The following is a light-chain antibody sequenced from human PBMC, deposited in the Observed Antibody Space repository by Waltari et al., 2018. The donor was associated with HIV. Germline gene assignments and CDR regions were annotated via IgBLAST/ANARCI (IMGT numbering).Light chain of an antibody. Sequence: DIQMTQSPSTLSASVGDRVAITCRVSQSISGLLAWYQQKPGKAPNLLIYKASTLESGVPARVSGSGSGTEFTLTISSLQPDDFATYYCQQYNTYSRTFGQGTKVEIK. CDR1: QSISGL. CDR3: QQYNTYSRT. V-gene: IGKV1-5*03. J-gene: IGKJ1*01. CDR2: KAS.